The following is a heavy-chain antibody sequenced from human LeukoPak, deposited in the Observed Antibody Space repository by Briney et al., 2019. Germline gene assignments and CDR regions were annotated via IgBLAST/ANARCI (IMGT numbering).Heavy chain of an antibody. V-gene: IGHV3-23*01. CDR1: GFTFSSYA. D-gene: IGHD6-13*01. J-gene: IGHJ6*02. CDR2: ISGSGGST. CDR3: AKDRGDGSSSLHYYGMDV. Sequence: GGSLRLSCAASGFTFSSYAMSWVRQAPGKGLEWVSAISGSGGSTYYADSVKGRFTISRDNSKNALYLQMNSLRAEDTAVYYCAKDRGDGSSSLHYYGMDVWGQGTTVTVSS.